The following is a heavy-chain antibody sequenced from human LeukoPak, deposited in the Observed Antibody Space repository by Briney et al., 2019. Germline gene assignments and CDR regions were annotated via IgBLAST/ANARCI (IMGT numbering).Heavy chain of an antibody. J-gene: IGHJ4*02. CDR2: ISYSGST. D-gene: IGHD2-2*01. CDR1: GDSISSDAYC. Sequence: SQTLSLTCSVSGDSISSDAYCWRWLRQHPGKGLEWIGYISYSGSTYQNPSLKSRLNISVDTSENQFSLKLRAVTAADTAVYYCAAIVRVTAAIDYWGQGTLVTVSS. CDR3: AAIVRVTAAIDY. V-gene: IGHV4-31*03.